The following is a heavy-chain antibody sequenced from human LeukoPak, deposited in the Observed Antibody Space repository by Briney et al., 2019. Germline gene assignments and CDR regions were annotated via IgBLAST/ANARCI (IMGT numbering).Heavy chain of an antibody. CDR3: ARGSIAASGAKWFDP. Sequence: SETLSLTCSVSGGSISGGSYYWRWVRQPAGKGLEWVGRIYSSGSTNYNPSLKSRVTMSVDTSKNQFSLKVSSVIAADTAVYYCARGSIAASGAKWFDPWGQGTLVTVSS. CDR2: IYSSGST. J-gene: IGHJ5*02. D-gene: IGHD6-13*01. V-gene: IGHV4-61*02. CDR1: GGSISGGSYY.